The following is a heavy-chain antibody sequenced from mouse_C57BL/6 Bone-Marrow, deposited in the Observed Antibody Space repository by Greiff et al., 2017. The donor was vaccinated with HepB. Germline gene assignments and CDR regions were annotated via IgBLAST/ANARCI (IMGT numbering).Heavy chain of an antibody. J-gene: IGHJ2*01. CDR2: IDPENGDT. Sequence: VQLQQSGAELVRPGASVKLSCTASGFNIKDDYMHWVKQRPEQGLEWIGWIDPENGDTEYASKFQGKATLTVDKSSSTAYMQLSSLTSEDSAVYYCASEGTGTPFDYWGQGTTLTVSS. V-gene: IGHV14-4*01. D-gene: IGHD4-1*01. CDR3: ASEGTGTPFDY. CDR1: GFNIKDDY.